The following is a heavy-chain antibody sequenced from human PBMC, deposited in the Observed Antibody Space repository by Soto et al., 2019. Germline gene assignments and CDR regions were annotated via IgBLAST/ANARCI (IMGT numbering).Heavy chain of an antibody. CDR1: GFTFSSYA. J-gene: IGHJ4*02. Sequence: GGSLRLSCAASGFTFSSYAMHWVRQAPGKGLEWVAVISYDGSNKYYADSVKGRFTISRDNSKNTPYLQMNSLRAEDTAVYYCARDPRWDPLGSYWGQGTLVTVSS. CDR2: ISYDGSNK. D-gene: IGHD1-26*01. CDR3: ARDPRWDPLGSY. V-gene: IGHV3-30-3*01.